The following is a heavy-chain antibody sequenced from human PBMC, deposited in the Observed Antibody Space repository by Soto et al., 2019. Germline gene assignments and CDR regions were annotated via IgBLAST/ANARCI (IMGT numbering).Heavy chain of an antibody. CDR1: GFTFSRYG. J-gene: IGHJ6*02. V-gene: IGHV3-33*01. Sequence: QVQLVESGGGVVQPGRSLRLSCAASGFTFSRYGMHWVRQAPGKGLEWVAVIWYDGSNKYYADSVKGRFTISRDNSKNTLYQQMNSLGAEDTAVYYCARIARFLGWLSASYYHYGMDVWGQGPTVTVSS. CDR3: ARIARFLGWLSASYYHYGMDV. D-gene: IGHD3-3*01. CDR2: IWYDGSNK.